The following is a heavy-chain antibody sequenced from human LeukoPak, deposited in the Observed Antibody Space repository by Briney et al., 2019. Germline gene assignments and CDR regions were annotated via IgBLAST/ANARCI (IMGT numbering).Heavy chain of an antibody. CDR3: ARDSEDIVVVPAAMCSY. V-gene: IGHV1-18*01. Sequence: ASVKVSCKASGYTFTSYGISWVRQAPGQGLEWMGWISAYNGNTNYAQKLQGRVTMTTDTSTSTAYMELRSPRSDDTAVYYCARDSEDIVVVPAAMCSYWGQGTLVTVSS. D-gene: IGHD2-2*01. J-gene: IGHJ4*02. CDR1: GYTFTSYG. CDR2: ISAYNGNT.